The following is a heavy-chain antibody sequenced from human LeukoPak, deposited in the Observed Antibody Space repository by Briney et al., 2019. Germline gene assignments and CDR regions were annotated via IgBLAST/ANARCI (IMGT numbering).Heavy chain of an antibody. J-gene: IGHJ6*03. CDR3: AIRYGSGEKYYYYYYMDV. V-gene: IGHV1-8*01. CDR1: GYTFTSYV. D-gene: IGHD3-10*01. CDR2: MNPNSGNT. Sequence: ASVKVSCKASGYTFTSYVINWVRQATGQGLEWMGWMNPNSGNTGYAQKFQGRVTMTRNTSISTAYMELSSLRPEDTAVYYCAIRYGSGEKYYYYYYMDVWGKGTTVTVSS.